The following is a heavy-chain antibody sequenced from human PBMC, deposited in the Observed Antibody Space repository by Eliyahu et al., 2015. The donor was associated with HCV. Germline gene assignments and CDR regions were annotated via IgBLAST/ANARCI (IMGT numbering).Heavy chain of an antibody. Sequence: GKGLEWVLGISGSGGSTYHADSVKGRFTISRDNSKNTLYLQMSSLRAEDTAIYYCAKDGIHCSSTSCYLYYFDYWGQGTLVTVSS. D-gene: IGHD2-2*01. J-gene: IGHJ4*02. V-gene: IGHV3-23*01. CDR2: ISGSGGST. CDR3: AKDGIHCSSTSCYLYYFDY.